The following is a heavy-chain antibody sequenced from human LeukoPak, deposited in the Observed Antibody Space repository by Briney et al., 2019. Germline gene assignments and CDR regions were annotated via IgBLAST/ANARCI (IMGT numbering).Heavy chain of an antibody. CDR2: IIPIFGTA. CDR3: ARGRGIAAAHLKYYYYYYGMDV. V-gene: IGHV1-69*13. CDR1: GGTFSSYA. D-gene: IGHD6-13*01. Sequence: GASVKVSCKASGGTFSSYAISWVRQAPGQGLEWMGGIIPIFGTANYAQKFQGGVTITADESTSTAYMELSSLRSEDTAVYYCARGRGIAAAHLKYYYYYYGMDVWGQGTTVTVSS. J-gene: IGHJ6*02.